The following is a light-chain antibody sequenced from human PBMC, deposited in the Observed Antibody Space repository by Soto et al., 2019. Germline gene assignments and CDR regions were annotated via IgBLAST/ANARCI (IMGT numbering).Light chain of an antibody. V-gene: IGKV1-27*01. CDR3: QKYNSAPYT. Sequence: DIQLTQSPSSLSASVGDRVTITCRASPGISNFLGWYQHKPGKVPGLLISTASTLQSGVPSRFSGSGSGTDFTLTISGLQPEDVATYYCQKYNSAPYTFGQGTKLEIK. J-gene: IGKJ2*01. CDR1: PGISNF. CDR2: TAS.